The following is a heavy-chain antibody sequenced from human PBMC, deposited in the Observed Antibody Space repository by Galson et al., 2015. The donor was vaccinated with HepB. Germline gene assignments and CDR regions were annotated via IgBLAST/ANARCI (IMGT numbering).Heavy chain of an antibody. CDR3: ARDSSYYYDSSGYWPFDY. Sequence: SLRLSCAASGFTFSSYSMNWVRQAPGKGLEWVSYISSSSSTIYYADSVKGRFTISRDNAKNSLYLQMNSLRDEDTAVYYCARDSSYYYDSSGYWPFDYWGQGTLVTVSS. J-gene: IGHJ4*02. D-gene: IGHD3-22*01. CDR1: GFTFSSYS. CDR2: ISSSSSTI. V-gene: IGHV3-48*02.